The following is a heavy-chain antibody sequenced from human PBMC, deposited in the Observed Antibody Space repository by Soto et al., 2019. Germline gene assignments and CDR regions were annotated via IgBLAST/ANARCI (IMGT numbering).Heavy chain of an antibody. J-gene: IGHJ4*02. V-gene: IGHV4-59*11. Sequence: LTCTVSGGSISGHYWSWIRQPPGKGLEWIGYVYYSGTSNCNPSLKSRVTISVDTSKNQFSLKLNSVTAADTAVYYCARYYCTSDTCYSFDYWGQGILVTVSS. D-gene: IGHD2-2*01. CDR1: GGSISGHY. CDR2: VYYSGTS. CDR3: ARYYCTSDTCYSFDY.